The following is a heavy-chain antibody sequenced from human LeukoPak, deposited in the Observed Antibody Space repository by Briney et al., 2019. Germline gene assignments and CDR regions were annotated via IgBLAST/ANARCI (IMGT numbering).Heavy chain of an antibody. CDR1: GFTFSDYY. V-gene: IGHV3-11*06. J-gene: IGHJ4*02. CDR3: ARSCSSTSCPFDY. D-gene: IGHD2-2*01. CDR2: ISNSSSYT. Sequence: GGSLRLSCAASGFTFSDYYMSWIRQAPGKGLEWVSYISNSSSYTNYADSVKGRFTISRDNAKNSLYLQMNSLRAEDTAVYYCARSCSSTSCPFDYWGQGTLVTVSS.